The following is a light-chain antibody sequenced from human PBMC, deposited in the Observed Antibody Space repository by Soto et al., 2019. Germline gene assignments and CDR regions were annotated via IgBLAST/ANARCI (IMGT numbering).Light chain of an antibody. CDR1: HSVSSY. Sequence: EIVLTQSPATLSLSPGERATLSCRASHSVSSYLAWYQQKPDQAPRLLIYDASNRATGIPARFSGSGSGTDFTLTISSLEPEDFAVYFCHQYGASPETFGQGTKVDIK. CDR3: HQYGASPET. J-gene: IGKJ1*01. V-gene: IGKV3-11*01. CDR2: DAS.